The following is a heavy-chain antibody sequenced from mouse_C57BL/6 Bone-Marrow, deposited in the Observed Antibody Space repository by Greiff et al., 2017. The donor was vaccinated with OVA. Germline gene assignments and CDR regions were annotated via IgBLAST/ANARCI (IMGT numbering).Heavy chain of an antibody. J-gene: IGHJ3*01. CDR1: GFTFSSYG. Sequence: EVHLVESGGDLVKPGGSLKLSCAASGFTFSSYGMSWVRQTPDTRLEWVATISSGGSYTYYPDSVKGRFTISRDNAKNTLYLQMSSLKSEDTAMYYCANPFAYWGQGTLVTVSA. CDR2: ISSGGSYT. CDR3: ANPFAY. V-gene: IGHV5-6*01.